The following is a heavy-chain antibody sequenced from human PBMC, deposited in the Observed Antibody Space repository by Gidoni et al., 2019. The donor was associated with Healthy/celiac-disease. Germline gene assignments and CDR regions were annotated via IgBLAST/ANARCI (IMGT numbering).Heavy chain of an antibody. V-gene: IGHV3-30*18. CDR3: AKAEGFDY. J-gene: IGHJ4*02. CDR2: ISYDGSNK. CDR1: GFTFSSCG. Sequence: QVQLVESGGGVVQPGRSLRLSCAASGFTFSSCGMPWVRQAPGKGLELVAVISYDGSNKYYADSVKGRFTISRDNSKNTLYLQMNILRAEYTAVYYCAKAEGFDYWGQGTLVTVSS.